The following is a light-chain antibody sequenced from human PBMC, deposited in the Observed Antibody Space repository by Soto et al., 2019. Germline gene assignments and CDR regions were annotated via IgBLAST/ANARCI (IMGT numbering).Light chain of an antibody. J-gene: IGKJ1*01. CDR3: QQYHFFWT. CDR1: QNNDSG. V-gene: IGKV1-5*03. Sequence: DIQMTQSPSTLSASVGDRVTITCRASQNNDSGLAWYQEKPGKTAKLLIYKASTLESGVPLRFSGSGSGTEFTLTITSLQPDDFATYYCQQYHFFWTFGRGTRVEIK. CDR2: KAS.